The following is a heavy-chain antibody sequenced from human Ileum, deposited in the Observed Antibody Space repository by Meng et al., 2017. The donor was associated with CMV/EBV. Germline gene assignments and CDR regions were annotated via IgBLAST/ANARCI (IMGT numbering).Heavy chain of an antibody. Sequence: YDINRVRQAPGQGLEWMGWMNPNSGNTGYAQKFQGKVTITRNTSISTAYMELSSLRSEDTAVYYCARGGRRITIFGVVSDSPYYFDYWGQGTLVTVSS. D-gene: IGHD3-3*01. CDR2: MNPNSGNT. V-gene: IGHV1-8*03. CDR3: ARGGRRITIFGVVSDSPYYFDY. CDR1: YD. J-gene: IGHJ4*02.